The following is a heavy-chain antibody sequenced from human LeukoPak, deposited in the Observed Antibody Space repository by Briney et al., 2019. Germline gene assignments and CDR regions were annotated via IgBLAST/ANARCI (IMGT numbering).Heavy chain of an antibody. V-gene: IGHV3-48*03. CDR1: GFTFSSYE. D-gene: IGHD4-11*01. Sequence: GESLKISCAASGFTFSSYEMNWVRQAPGKGLEWVSYISSSGSTIYYADSVKGRFTISRDNAKNSLYLQMSSLRAEDTAVYYCARVPTGAVAGVFLMDVWGKGTTVTVSS. J-gene: IGHJ6*04. CDR2: ISSSGSTI. CDR3: ARVPTGAVAGVFLMDV.